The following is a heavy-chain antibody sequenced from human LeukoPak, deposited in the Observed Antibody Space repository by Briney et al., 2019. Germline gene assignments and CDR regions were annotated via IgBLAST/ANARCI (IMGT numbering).Heavy chain of an antibody. CDR1: GFTSSSYW. V-gene: IGHV3-7*03. J-gene: IGHJ6*02. Sequence: GGSLRLSCAASGFTSSSYWMSWVRQAPGKGLEWVANIKKDGSEKYYVDSVKGRFTISRDNAKNSLYLQMNSLRAEDTAVYFCARVASGGPYYYGMDVWGQGTTVTVSS. CDR3: ARVASGGPYYYGMDV. CDR2: IKKDGSEK. D-gene: IGHD2-15*01.